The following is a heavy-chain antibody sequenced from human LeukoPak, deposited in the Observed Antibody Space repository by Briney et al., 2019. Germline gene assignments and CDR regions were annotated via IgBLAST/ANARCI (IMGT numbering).Heavy chain of an antibody. CDR2: ISYDGSNK. CDR3: ARDFWWLPDY. V-gene: IGHV3-30-3*01. CDR1: GFTFGSYA. J-gene: IGHJ4*02. Sequence: TGGSLRLSCAASGFTFGSYAMHWVRQAPGKGLEWVAVISYDGSNKYYADSVKGRFTISRDNSKNTLYLQMNSLRAEDTAVYYCARDFWWLPDYWGQGTLVTVSS. D-gene: IGHD3-3*01.